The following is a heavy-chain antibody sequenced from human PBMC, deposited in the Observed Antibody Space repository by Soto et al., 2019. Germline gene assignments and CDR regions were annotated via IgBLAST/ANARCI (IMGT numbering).Heavy chain of an antibody. CDR3: ATADSSEYYDSAGCYYRWFDP. CDR1: GFTFSSAW. J-gene: IGHJ5*02. V-gene: IGHV3-15*01. CDR2: IKTTIERGST. Sequence: EVQLVESGGGLVKPGGSLKLSCAASGFTFSSAWMSWVRQAPGKGLEWVGHIKTTIERGSTDYAAPGIGTFTISKDDSRHLLHLQRHSLTAEDTAVYYCATADSSEYYDSAGCYYRWFDPLGQGNLGPVSS. D-gene: IGHD3-22*01.